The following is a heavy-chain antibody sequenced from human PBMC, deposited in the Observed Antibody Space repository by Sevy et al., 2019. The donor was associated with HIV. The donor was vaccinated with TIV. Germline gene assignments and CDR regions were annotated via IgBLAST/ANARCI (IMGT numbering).Heavy chain of an antibody. Sequence: SETLSLTCAVHDGSFSGYYWNWIRQLPGKGLEWIGEINESGITYYNPSLKSRVTISVDTSKKQFSLKLNSVTAVDTAVYYCVRQGGLVDYGMDVWGPGTTVTVSS. D-gene: IGHD1-26*01. CDR3: VRQGGLVDYGMDV. J-gene: IGHJ6*02. CDR1: DGSFSGYY. CDR2: INESGIT. V-gene: IGHV4-34*01.